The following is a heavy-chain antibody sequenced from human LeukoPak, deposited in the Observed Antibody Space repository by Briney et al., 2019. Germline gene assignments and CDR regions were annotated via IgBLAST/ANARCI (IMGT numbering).Heavy chain of an antibody. J-gene: IGHJ4*02. CDR1: GYSFTNYG. V-gene: IGHV1-18*01. D-gene: IGHD3-3*02. CDR2: ISPKYLKT. CDR3: ARAPAHSPGGILDY. Sequence: EASVKVSCTASGYSFTNYGFNWVRQAPGQGLEWLGWISPKYLKTDYAQKLVGRITLTTDASSNTAYMELGSLRSDDTAVYYCARAPAHSPGGILDYWGQGSLVIVSS.